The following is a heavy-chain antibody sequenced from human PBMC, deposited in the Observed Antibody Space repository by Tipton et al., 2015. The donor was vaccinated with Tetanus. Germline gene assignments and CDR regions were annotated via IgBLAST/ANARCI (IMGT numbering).Heavy chain of an antibody. Sequence: LRLSCAVSGDSISSAGYSWSWIRQPPGKGLEWIGFIYHNGGTYYNPSLKSRATISVDRSKNQFSLRLNSVTAVDTAVYYCAXXDRVTRTSWYFHDWGQGTLXXVSS. CDR3: AXXDRVTRTSWYFHD. V-gene: IGHV4-30-2*01. CDR1: GDSISSAGYS. D-gene: IGHD2-2*01. J-gene: IGHJ4*02. CDR2: IYHNGGT.